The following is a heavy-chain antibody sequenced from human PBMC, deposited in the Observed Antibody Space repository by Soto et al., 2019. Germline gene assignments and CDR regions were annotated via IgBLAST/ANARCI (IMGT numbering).Heavy chain of an antibody. CDR3: AKRIMSTIGHFDS. CDR1: GFTFSSYA. V-gene: IGHV3-23*01. Sequence: GGSLRLSCAASGFTFSSYAMGWVRQAPGKGLEWVSSISGIGHSTYYADSVKGRFTISRDNSKNTLHLQMNSLRAEDTAVYYCAKRIMSTIGHFDSWGQGTLVTVYS. D-gene: IGHD1-1*01. J-gene: IGHJ4*02. CDR2: ISGIGHST.